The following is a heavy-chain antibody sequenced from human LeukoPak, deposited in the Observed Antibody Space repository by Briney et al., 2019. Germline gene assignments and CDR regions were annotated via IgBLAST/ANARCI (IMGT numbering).Heavy chain of an antibody. CDR2: INPNSGGT. CDR3: ASLRYSSSWHDY. Sequence: ASVKVSCKASGYTFTCYYMHWVRQAPGQGLEWMGRINPNSGGTNYAQKFQGRVTMTRDTSISTAYMELSRLRSDDTAVYYCASLRYSSSWHDYWGQGTLVTVSS. D-gene: IGHD6-13*01. V-gene: IGHV1-2*06. CDR1: GYTFTCYY. J-gene: IGHJ4*02.